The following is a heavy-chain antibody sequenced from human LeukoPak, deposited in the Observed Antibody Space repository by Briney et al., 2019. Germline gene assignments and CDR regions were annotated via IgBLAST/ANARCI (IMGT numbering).Heavy chain of an antibody. CDR2: IIPIFGTA. CDR3: ARITYGQRGNFDY. V-gene: IGHV1-69*13. Sequence: ASVKVSCKASGGTFSSYAIRGVRQAPGQGREGMGGIIPIFGTANYAQKLQGGVTITADESTSTAYMEMSSLRSEDTAVYYCARITYGQRGNFDYWGQGTLVTVSS. J-gene: IGHJ4*02. D-gene: IGHD3-10*01. CDR1: GGTFSSYA.